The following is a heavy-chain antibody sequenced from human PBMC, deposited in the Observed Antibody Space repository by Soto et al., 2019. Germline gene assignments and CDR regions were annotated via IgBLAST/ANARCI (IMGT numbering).Heavy chain of an antibody. D-gene: IGHD2-15*01. CDR1: GYTFTSYG. CDR2: ISAYNGNT. Sequence: QVQLVQSGAEVKKPGASVKVSCKASGYTFTSYGISWVRQAPGQGLEWMGWISAYNGNTNYAQKLQGRVTMTTDTSTSTAYMELRSLRSDDTAVYYCARDCKGGSRYFVGDYYYYMDVWGKGTTVTVSS. CDR3: ARDCKGGSRYFVGDYYYYMDV. J-gene: IGHJ6*03. V-gene: IGHV1-18*01.